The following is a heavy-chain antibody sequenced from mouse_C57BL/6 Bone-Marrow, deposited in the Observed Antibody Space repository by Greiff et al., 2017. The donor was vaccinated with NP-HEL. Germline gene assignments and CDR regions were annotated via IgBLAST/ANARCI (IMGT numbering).Heavy chain of an antibody. CDR2: ISYDGSN. V-gene: IGHV3-6*01. CDR1: GYSITSGYY. Sequence: EVHLVESGPGLVKPSQSLSLTCSVTGYSITSGYYWNWIRQFPGNKLEWMGYISYDGSNNYNPSLKNRISITRDTSKNQFFLKLNSVTTEDTATYYCARGGDGYYPFAYWGQGTLVTVSA. CDR3: ARGGDGYYPFAY. D-gene: IGHD2-3*01. J-gene: IGHJ3*01.